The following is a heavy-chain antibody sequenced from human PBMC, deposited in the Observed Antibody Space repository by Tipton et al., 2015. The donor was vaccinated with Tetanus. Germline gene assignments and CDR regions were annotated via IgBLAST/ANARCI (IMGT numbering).Heavy chain of an antibody. V-gene: IGHV4-59*08. CDR2: IYSSGST. CDR3: ANNPGAKTQFDY. CDR1: GGSITNYY. J-gene: IGHJ4*02. Sequence: TLSLTCSVTGGSITNYYWSWIRQPPGKGLEWLGYIYSSGSTTFNPSYNPSLRSRLTISADTSKNQVSLQVTSVTAADTAVYYCANNPGAKTQFDYWGQGTLVTVSS. D-gene: IGHD1-26*01.